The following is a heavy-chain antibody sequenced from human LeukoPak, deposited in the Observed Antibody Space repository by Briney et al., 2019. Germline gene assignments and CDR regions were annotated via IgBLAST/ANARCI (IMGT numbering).Heavy chain of an antibody. V-gene: IGHV4-30-4*07. CDR3: ARLRSTYWYFDL. D-gene: IGHD1-26*01. J-gene: IGHJ2*01. CDR1: GVAISRGGYA. CDR2: IYHSGTT. Sequence: SETLSLTCAVSGVAISRGGYAWNWIRQPPGKGLEWIAYIYHSGTTYYNPSLKSRATISVDTSKNQFSLKLSSVTAADTAVYFCARLRSTYWYFDLWGRGTLVTVSS.